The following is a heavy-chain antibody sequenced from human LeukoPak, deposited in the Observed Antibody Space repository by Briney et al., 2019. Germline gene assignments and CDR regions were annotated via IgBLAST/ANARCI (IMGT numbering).Heavy chain of an antibody. D-gene: IGHD5-12*01. CDR2: ISYDGSNK. CDR3: AKDQGYGIDY. Sequence: GGSLRLSCAASGFTFSSYAMHWVRQAPGKGLEWVAVISYDGSNKYYADSVKGRFTISRDNSKNTLYLQMNSLRAEDTAVYYCAKDQGYGIDYWGQGTLVTVSS. V-gene: IGHV3-30-3*01. J-gene: IGHJ4*02. CDR1: GFTFSSYA.